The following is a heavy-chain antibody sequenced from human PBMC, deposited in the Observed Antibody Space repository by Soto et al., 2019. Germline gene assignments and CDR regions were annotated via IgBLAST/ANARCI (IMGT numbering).Heavy chain of an antibody. V-gene: IGHV3-74*01. CDR1: GFTFSSYW. CDR2: INSDGSST. Sequence: EVQLVESGGGLVQPGGSLRLSCAASGFTFSSYWMHWVRQAPGKGLVWVSRINSDGSSTSYADSVKGRFTISRDNAKNTLYLQMNSLRAEDTAVYYCATQKIRGATLSWFDPWGQGTLVTVSS. D-gene: IGHD1-26*01. CDR3: ATQKIRGATLSWFDP. J-gene: IGHJ5*02.